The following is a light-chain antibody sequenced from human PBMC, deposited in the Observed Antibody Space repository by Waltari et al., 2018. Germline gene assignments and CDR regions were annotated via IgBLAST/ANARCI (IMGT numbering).Light chain of an antibody. CDR3: QTGGHGTWV. V-gene: IGLV4-69*01. CDR1: SGHSTNV. J-gene: IGLJ3*02. Sequence: QLVLTQSPSASASLGASVKLTCTLSSGHSTNVIAWLQKRPEKGPRYLMKVNSDGSHNKGDEILNTVSGSRFGAKRYAQISSLQSEDEADYYCQTGGHGTWVFGGGTKLTVL. CDR2: VNSDGSH.